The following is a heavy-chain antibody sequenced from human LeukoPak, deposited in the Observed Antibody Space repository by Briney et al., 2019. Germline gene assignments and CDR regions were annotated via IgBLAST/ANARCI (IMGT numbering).Heavy chain of an antibody. D-gene: IGHD6-19*01. Sequence: ASVKVSCKVSGYTFTSYYMHWVRQAPGQGLEWMGIINPSGGSTSYAQKFQGRVTMTRDTSTSTVYMELSSLRSEDTAVYYCARDGPPSWQWLVPPYYGMDVWGQGTTVTVSS. CDR1: GYTFTSYY. J-gene: IGHJ6*02. V-gene: IGHV1-46*01. CDR2: INPSGGST. CDR3: ARDGPPSWQWLVPPYYGMDV.